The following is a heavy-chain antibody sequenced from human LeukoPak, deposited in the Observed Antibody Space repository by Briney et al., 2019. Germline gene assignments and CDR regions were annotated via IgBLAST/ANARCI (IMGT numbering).Heavy chain of an antibody. V-gene: IGHV4-39*01. CDR1: GGSISGTNSY. J-gene: IGHJ6*03. CDR3: ARQRADYYYYYMDV. Sequence: SETLSLTCIVSGGSISGTNSYWAWIRQPAGKGLEWIGGIYFSGGTFYKSSLESRLNMSVDMSKNQFSLKVRSVTAADTAVYYCARQRADYYYYYMDVWGKGTTVTVSS. CDR2: IYFSGGT.